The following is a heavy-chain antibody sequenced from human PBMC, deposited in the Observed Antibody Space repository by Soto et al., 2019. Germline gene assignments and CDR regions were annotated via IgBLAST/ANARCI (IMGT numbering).Heavy chain of an antibody. J-gene: IGHJ4*02. CDR2: IYYSGST. D-gene: IGHD3-22*01. CDR1: GGSISSSSYY. CDR3: ARVLSLVFPRYDSSGPADY. V-gene: IGHV4-39*01. Sequence: SETLSLTCTVSGGSISSSSYYRGWIRQPPGKGLEWIGSIYYSGSTYYNPSLKSRVTISVDTSKNQFSLKLSSVTAADTAVYYCARVLSLVFPRYDSSGPADYWGQGTLVTVSS.